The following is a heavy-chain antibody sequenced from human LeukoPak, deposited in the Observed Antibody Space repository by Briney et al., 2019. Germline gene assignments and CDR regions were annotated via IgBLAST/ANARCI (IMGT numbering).Heavy chain of an antibody. D-gene: IGHD3-10*01. V-gene: IGHV4-59*01. J-gene: IGHJ5*02. Sequence: SGTLSLTCTVSGGSISSYYWSWIRQPPGKGLEWIGYIYYSGSTNYNPSLKSRVTISVDTSKNQFSLKLSSVTAADTAVYYCARVAMTSERWFDPWGQGTLVTVSS. CDR1: GGSISSYY. CDR2: IYYSGST. CDR3: ARVAMTSERWFDP.